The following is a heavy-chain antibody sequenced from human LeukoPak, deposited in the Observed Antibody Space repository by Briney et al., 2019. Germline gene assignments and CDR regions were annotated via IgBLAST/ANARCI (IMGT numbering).Heavy chain of an antibody. V-gene: IGHV4-61*02. Sequence: PSETLSLTCTVSGGSISSGSYYWSWIRQPAGKGLEWIGRIYTSGSTNYNPSLKSRVTISVDTSKNQFSLKLSSVTAADTAVYYCAREAYYYDSSGYYQSGKIFDYWGQGTLVTVSS. J-gene: IGHJ4*02. CDR2: IYTSGST. CDR1: GGSISSGSYY. CDR3: AREAYYYDSSGYYQSGKIFDY. D-gene: IGHD3-22*01.